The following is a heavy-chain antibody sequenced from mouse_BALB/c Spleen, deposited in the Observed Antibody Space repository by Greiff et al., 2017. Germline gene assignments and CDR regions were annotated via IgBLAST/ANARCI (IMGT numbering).Heavy chain of an antibody. V-gene: IGHV1-54*01. D-gene: IGHD2-10*01. CDR1: GYAFTNYL. J-gene: IGHJ4*01. CDR2: INPGSGGT. Sequence: VQLQQSGAELVRPGTSVKVSCKASGYAFTNYLIEWVKQRPGQGLEWIGVINPGSGGTNYNEKFKGKATLTADKSSSTAYMQLSSPTSEDSAVYYCTRGTYYGNYNAMDYWGQGTSVTVSS. CDR3: TRGTYYGNYNAMDY.